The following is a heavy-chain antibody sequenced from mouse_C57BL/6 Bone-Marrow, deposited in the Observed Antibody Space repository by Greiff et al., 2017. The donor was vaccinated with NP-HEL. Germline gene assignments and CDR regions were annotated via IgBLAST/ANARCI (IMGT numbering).Heavy chain of an antibody. Sequence: QVHVKQSGAELARPGASVKLSCKASGYTFTSYGISWVKQRTGQGLEWIGEIYPRSGNTYYNEKFKGKATLTADKSSSTAYMELRSLTSEDSAVYFCARDGSSPAWFAYWGQGTLVTVSA. CDR2: IYPRSGNT. D-gene: IGHD1-1*01. J-gene: IGHJ3*01. CDR3: ARDGSSPAWFAY. V-gene: IGHV1-81*01. CDR1: GYTFTSYG.